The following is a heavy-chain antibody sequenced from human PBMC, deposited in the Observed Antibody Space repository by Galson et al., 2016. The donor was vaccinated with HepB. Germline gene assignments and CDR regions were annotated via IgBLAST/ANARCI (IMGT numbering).Heavy chain of an antibody. CDR3: ARGPRRIAAARAPFDY. D-gene: IGHD6-13*01. V-gene: IGHV4-34*01. CDR1: GGSFRTHY. J-gene: IGHJ4*02. Sequence: SETLSLTCAVYGGSFRTHYWSWIRQPPDEGLEWIGEIDHSGSTNYNPSLESRVTISVDTSKNQFSLKVTSVTAVDAAVYYCARGPRRIAAARAPFDYWGQGTVVTVSS. CDR2: IDHSGST.